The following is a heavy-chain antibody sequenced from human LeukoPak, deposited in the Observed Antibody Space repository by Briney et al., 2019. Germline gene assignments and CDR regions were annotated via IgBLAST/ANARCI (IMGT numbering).Heavy chain of an antibody. CDR2: ISGSGSST. V-gene: IGHV3-23*01. CDR1: GFTFSSYA. Sequence: PGGSLRLSCAASGFTFSSYAMSWVRQAPGKGLEWVSTISGSGSSTYYADSVKGRFTISRDNSDNTLSLQMNSLRPEDTAVYYCARAHAFDIWGQGTMVIVSS. CDR3: ARAHAFDI. J-gene: IGHJ3*02.